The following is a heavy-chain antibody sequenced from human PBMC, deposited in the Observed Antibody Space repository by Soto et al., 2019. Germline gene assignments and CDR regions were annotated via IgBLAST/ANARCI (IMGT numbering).Heavy chain of an antibody. V-gene: IGHV1-69*13. CDR1: GYTFTSYV. CDR3: ARGQLLLYQTDAFDI. D-gene: IGHD2-2*02. Sequence: SVKVSCQASGYTFTSYVISWVRQAPGQGLGWMGGISANIGTANYAQKFQGRVTITADESTSTAYMELSSLRSEDTAVYYCARGQLLLYQTDAFDIWGQGTMVTVSS. J-gene: IGHJ3*02. CDR2: ISANIGTA.